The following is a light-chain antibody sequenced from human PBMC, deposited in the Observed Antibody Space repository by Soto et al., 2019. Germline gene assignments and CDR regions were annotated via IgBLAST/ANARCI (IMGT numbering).Light chain of an antibody. V-gene: IGLV2-14*01. J-gene: IGLJ1*01. CDR2: EVS. CDR3: RSYTSSSTYV. Sequence: QSVLTQPASVSGSPGQSITISCTGISSDVGGYNYVSWYQQHPGKAPKLMIYEVSNRPSGVSNRFSGSKSGNTASLTISGLQAEDEADYYCRSYTSSSTYVFGTGTKVTVL. CDR1: SSDVGGYNY.